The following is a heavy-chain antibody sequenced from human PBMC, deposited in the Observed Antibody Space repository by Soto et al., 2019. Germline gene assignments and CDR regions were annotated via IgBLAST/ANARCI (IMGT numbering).Heavy chain of an antibody. V-gene: IGHV3-7*01. D-gene: IGHD3-10*01. CDR1: GFTFSSYW. Sequence: GGSLRLSCAASGFTFSSYWMSWVRQAPGKGLEWVANIKQDGSEKYYVDSVKGRFTISRDNAKNSLYLQMNSLRAEDTAVYYCARENMVSGAWDCYYGMDVWGQGTTVTVSS. CDR2: IKQDGSEK. J-gene: IGHJ6*02. CDR3: ARENMVSGAWDCYYGMDV.